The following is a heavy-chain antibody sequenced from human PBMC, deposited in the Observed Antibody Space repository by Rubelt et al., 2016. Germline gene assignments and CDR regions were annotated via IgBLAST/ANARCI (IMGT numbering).Heavy chain of an antibody. V-gene: IGHV3-30*18. J-gene: IGHJ6*02. Sequence: QVQLVESGGGVVQPGRSLRLSCAASGFTFSSYGMHWVRQAPGKGLEWVAVISYDGSNKYYADSVKGRFTMARDKSKNTLYLQMNSLRAEDTAVYYCAKSETWELREYYGMDVWGQGTTVTVSS. D-gene: IGHD3-10*01. CDR3: AKSETWELREYYGMDV. CDR2: ISYDGSNK. CDR1: GFTFSSYG.